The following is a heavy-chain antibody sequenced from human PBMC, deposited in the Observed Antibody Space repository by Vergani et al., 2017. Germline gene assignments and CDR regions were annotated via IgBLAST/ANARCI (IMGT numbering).Heavy chain of an antibody. V-gene: IGHV4-39*01. CDR3: TRHGRSGWAGYFQH. CDR1: NDSVSNTFYY. J-gene: IGHJ1*01. Sequence: QVQLQESGPGLVKPSETLSLTCTVSNDSVSNTFYYWGWIRQTPGKGLEWIGSIYYSGSTYYNPSLESRVTMSVDTSKSQFSLNLTSVTAADTAVYYCTRHGRSGWAGYFQHWGQGTLGTASS. D-gene: IGHD6-19*01. CDR2: IYYSGST.